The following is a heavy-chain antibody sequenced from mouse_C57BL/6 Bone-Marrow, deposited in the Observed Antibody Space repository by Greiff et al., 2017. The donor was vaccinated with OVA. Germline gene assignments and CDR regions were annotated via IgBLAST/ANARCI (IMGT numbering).Heavy chain of an antibody. CDR1: GFTFSDAW. V-gene: IGHV6-6*01. J-gene: IGHJ4*01. Sequence: EVQLVESGGGLVQPGGSMKLSCAASGFTFSDAWMDWVRQSPEKGLEWVAEIRNKANNHASYYDESVKGRFTIARDDSKRSVNRQRNSLREEDAGNYYWTRDSNYAMDYWGQGTSVTVSS. CDR3: TRDSNYAMDY. CDR2: IRNKANNHAS. D-gene: IGHD2-5*01.